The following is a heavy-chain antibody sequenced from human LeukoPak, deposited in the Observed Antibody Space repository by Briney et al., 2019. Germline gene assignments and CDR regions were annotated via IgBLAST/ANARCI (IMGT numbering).Heavy chain of an antibody. V-gene: IGHV4-34*01. CDR2: INHSGST. D-gene: IGHD2-21*02. J-gene: IGHJ4*02. Sequence: PSETLSLTCAVYGGSFSGYYWSWIRQPPGKGLEWIGEINHSGSTNYNPSLKSLVTISVDTSKNQFSLKLSSVTAADTAVYYCAAVAYCGGACYSMDYWGAGTLVTVSS. CDR1: GGSFSGYY. CDR3: AAVAYCGGACYSMDY.